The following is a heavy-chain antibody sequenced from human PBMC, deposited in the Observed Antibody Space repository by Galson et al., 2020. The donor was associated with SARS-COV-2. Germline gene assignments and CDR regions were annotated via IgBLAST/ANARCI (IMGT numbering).Heavy chain of an antibody. J-gene: IGHJ6*02. CDR3: VTGWLPYYYGMDV. V-gene: IGHV3-30*03. CDR2: ISYDGSNK. D-gene: IGHD5-12*01. CDR1: GFTFSSYG. Sequence: LSLTCAASGFTFSSYGMHWVRQAPGKGLEWVAVISYDGSNKYYADSVKGRFTISRDNSKNTLYLQMNSLRAEDTAVYYCVTGWLPYYYGMDVWGQGTTVTVSS.